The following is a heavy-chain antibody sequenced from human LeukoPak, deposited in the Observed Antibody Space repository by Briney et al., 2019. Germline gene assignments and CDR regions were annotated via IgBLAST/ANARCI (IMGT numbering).Heavy chain of an antibody. V-gene: IGHV4-39*01. CDR1: GGSISSTSYY. Sequence: PSETLSLTCTVSGGSISSTSYYWGWIRQPPGKGLEWIGSIYSSGSTYYNPSLKSRVNISVDTSKNQLSLKLSSVTAADTAVYYCARQTWYYDILTGYYVRYFDYWGQGTLVTVSS. CDR3: ARQTWYYDILTGYYVRYFDY. J-gene: IGHJ4*02. D-gene: IGHD3-9*01. CDR2: IYSSGST.